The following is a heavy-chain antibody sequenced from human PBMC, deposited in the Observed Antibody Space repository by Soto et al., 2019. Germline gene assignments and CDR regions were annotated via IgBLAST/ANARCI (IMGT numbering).Heavy chain of an antibody. CDR2: IYYSGST. CDR1: GGSISSSSYY. V-gene: IGHV4-39*01. CDR3: ARRACSTSCYDYYYYYYMDV. J-gene: IGHJ6*03. Sequence: SETLSLTCTVSGGSISSSSYYWGWIRQPPGKGLEWIGSIYYSGSTYYNPSLKSRVTISVDTSKNQFSLKLSSVTAADTAVYYCARRACSTSCYDYYYYYYMDVWGKGTTVTVSS. D-gene: IGHD2-2*01.